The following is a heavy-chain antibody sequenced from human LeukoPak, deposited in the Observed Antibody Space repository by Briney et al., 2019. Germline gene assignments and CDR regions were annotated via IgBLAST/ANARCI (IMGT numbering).Heavy chain of an antibody. Sequence: SETLSLTCTVSGVSISTYYWSWIRQHPGKGLEWIGYIYYSGSTYYNPSLKSRVTISVDTSKNQFSLKLSSVTAADTAVYYCARDPTNYYGSGADAFDIWGQGTMVTVSS. V-gene: IGHV4-59*06. CDR3: ARDPTNYYGSGADAFDI. CDR2: IYYSGST. D-gene: IGHD3-10*01. CDR1: GVSISTYY. J-gene: IGHJ3*02.